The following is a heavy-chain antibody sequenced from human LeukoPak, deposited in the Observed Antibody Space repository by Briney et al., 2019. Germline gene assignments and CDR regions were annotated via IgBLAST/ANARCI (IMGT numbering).Heavy chain of an antibody. D-gene: IGHD1-26*01. CDR2: IYVIGST. V-gene: IGHV4-61*02. CDR3: AREGWERHHFVH. CDR1: GGSISSSSYY. Sequence: SETLSLTCTVSGGSISSSSYYWSWIRQPAGKGLEWIGRIYVIGSTNYNPSLKTRVTITMDTSKNQFSLKLSSVTAADTAVYYCAREGWERHHFVHWGQGTLVTVSS. J-gene: IGHJ4*02.